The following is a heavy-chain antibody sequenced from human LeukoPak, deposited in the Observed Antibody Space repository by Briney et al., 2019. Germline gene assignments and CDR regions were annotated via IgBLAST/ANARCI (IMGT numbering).Heavy chain of an antibody. CDR3: ARDARFWAYGMDV. CDR1: VGSIISYL. V-gene: IGHV4-59*01. J-gene: IGHJ6*01. Sequence: SETLSLTCMVSVGSIISYLWCWIRQPPRKGLEWIGYIYYSGSTNYNPSLKSRVTISVDTSKNQFSLKLSSGTAAGTAVYYWARDARFWAYGMDVWGQGNTVTVSS. CDR2: IYYSGST. D-gene: IGHD3-3*01.